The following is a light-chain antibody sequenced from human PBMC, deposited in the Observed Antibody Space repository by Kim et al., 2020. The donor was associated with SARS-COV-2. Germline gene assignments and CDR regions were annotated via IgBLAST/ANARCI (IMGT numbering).Light chain of an antibody. CDR1: GDSSGGYKF. CDR3: DSYAGNNSRL. Sequence: GQSVTISCTGIGDSSGGYKFVSWFKQPQGKAPNFVFSLDPCPPSALSDRISGATSGKTWSLTISGLQPDDEATYYCDSYAGNNSRLFGGGTQLTVL. J-gene: IGLJ2*01. CDR2: LDP. V-gene: IGLV2-14*03.